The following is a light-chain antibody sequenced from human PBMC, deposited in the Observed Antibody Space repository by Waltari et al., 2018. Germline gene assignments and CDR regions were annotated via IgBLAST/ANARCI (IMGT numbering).Light chain of an antibody. CDR2: SNS. CDR1: SSNIGAGHD. J-gene: IGLJ2*01. V-gene: IGLV1-40*01. Sequence: QSVLTQPASMSGAPGQRVTISCTGSSSNIGAGHDVHWYQCLPGAAPRLLIYSNSRRPSGVPGRFSGSRSGSSASLVITGLQTEDEATYYCQSYVSTHVIFGGGTLLTVL. CDR3: QSYVSTHVI.